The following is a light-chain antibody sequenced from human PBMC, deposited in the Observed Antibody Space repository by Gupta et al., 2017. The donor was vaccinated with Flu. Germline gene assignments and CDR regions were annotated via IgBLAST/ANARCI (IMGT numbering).Light chain of an antibody. CDR3: RQSYSTPYS. CDR1: QSISSY. Sequence: DIQMTQSPSSLSASVGDRVTITCRASQSISSYLNWYQQKPGKAPKLLIYAASSLQSGVPSRFSGSGSGTDFTLTIIRLQPPDFATYYCRQSYSTPYSFGQGTKMEIK. J-gene: IGKJ2*03. CDR2: AAS. V-gene: IGKV1-39*01.